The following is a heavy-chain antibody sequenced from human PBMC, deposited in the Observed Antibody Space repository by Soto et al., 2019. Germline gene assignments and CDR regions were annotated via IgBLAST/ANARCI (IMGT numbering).Heavy chain of an antibody. D-gene: IGHD3-10*01. V-gene: IGHV3-53*01. CDR2: FESGGSI. Sequence: GWSLRLSCSASGFSVRTNYMSWVRQAPGKGLEWVSVFESGGSIYYADSVKGRFIISRDNAKNTLYLQMNSLRVEDTAVYYCARAGVTPNFFDYWGQGTLVTVSS. J-gene: IGHJ4*02. CDR1: GFSVRTNY. CDR3: ARAGVTPNFFDY.